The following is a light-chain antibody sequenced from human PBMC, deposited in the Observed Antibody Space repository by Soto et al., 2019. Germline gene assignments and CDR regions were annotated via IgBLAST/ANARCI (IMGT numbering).Light chain of an antibody. CDR2: GAS. V-gene: IGKV3-20*01. J-gene: IGKJ1*01. CDR3: QQYGSSGT. CDR1: QSISID. Sequence: EIVLTQSPFTLSLSPGEGATLSCKASQSISIDLAWYQQKPGQVPRLLIYGASNRATGIPDRFSGSGSGTDFTLTISRLEPEDFAVYYCQQYGSSGTFGQGTKVDIK.